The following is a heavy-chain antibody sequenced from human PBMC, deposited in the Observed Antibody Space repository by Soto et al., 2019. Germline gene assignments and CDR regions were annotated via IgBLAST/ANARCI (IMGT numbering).Heavy chain of an antibody. J-gene: IGHJ1*01. D-gene: IGHD3-9*01. CDR1: GFTFGTSW. CDR3: ATIRDCYYDCSHHDFQH. CDR2: ISGNGRDI. V-gene: IGHV3-74*01. Sequence: GGSLRLSCAAYGFTFGTSWMHWVRQTPGKGLLWVARISGNGRDIHYADFVKGRFSISRDNAKNTLILQMNSLRVDDSAIYYCATIRDCYYDCSHHDFQHPAQRTLV.